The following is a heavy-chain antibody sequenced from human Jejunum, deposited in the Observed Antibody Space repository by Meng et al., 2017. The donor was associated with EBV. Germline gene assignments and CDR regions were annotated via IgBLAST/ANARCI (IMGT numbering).Heavy chain of an antibody. V-gene: IGHV4-4*02. J-gene: IGHJ4*02. CDR3: ARASSERLLDY. Sequence: PWLVESSGDLFRHCAFFTVLIWSYGGWRWGRQPPRKGREWLGEINQVGSTYYNPSLKSRVTISIDTSKRQFSLRLNSMTAADTAVYYCARASSERLLDYWGQGTLVTVSS. D-gene: IGHD1-14*01. CDR1: TVLIWSYGG. CDR2: INQVGST.